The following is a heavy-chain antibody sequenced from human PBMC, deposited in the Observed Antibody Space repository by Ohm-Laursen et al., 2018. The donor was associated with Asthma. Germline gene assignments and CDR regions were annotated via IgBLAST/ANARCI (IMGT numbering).Heavy chain of an antibody. J-gene: IGHJ1*01. CDR3: ARIGPEWELPGREYSLIH. Sequence: SLRLSCSASGFTFSSYGMHWVRQAPGKGLELVAIISFHGYNQYYTDSVRGRFTTSRDNAKNLVYLQMDSLRVDDTALYYCARIGPEWELPGREYSLIHWGQGTLVTVSS. CDR1: GFTFSSYG. CDR2: ISFHGYNQ. V-gene: IGHV3-30*03. D-gene: IGHD1-26*01.